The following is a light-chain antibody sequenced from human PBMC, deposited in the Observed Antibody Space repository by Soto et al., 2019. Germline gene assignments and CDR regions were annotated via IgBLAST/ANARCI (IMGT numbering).Light chain of an antibody. CDR2: EVN. Sequence: QSALTQPASVSGSPGQSITISCTGTSSNVGSYKLVSWYQQHPGKAPKLMIFEVNKRPSGVSNRFSGSKSGNTASLTISGLQAEDEADYYCQSYDSSLSGYVFGTGTKLTVL. CDR3: QSYDSSLSGYV. V-gene: IGLV2-23*02. J-gene: IGLJ1*01. CDR1: SSNVGSYKL.